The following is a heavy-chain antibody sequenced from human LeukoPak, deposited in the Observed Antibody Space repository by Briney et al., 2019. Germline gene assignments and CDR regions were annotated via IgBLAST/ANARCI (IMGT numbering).Heavy chain of an antibody. V-gene: IGHV1-2*02. CDR3: ARSNNYYDSSGYYV. CDR1: GYTFTGYY. CDR2: INPNSGGT. Sequence: ASVKVSCKASGYTFTGYYMHWVRQAPGQGLEWMGWINPNSGGTNYAQKFQGRVTMTRDTSISTAYMEPSRLRSDDTAVYYCARSNNYYDSSGYYVWGQGTLVTVSS. J-gene: IGHJ4*02. D-gene: IGHD3-22*01.